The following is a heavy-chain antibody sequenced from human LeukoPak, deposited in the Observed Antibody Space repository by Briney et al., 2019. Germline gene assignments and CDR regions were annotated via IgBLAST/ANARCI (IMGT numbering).Heavy chain of an antibody. CDR3: AKDYYGSGSNDY. Sequence: PGASLRLSCAASGFTFSSYAMSWVRQAPGKGLEWVSAISGSGGSTYYADSVKGRFTISRDNSKNTLYLQMNSQRAEDTAVYYCAKDYYGSGSNDYWGQGTLVTVSS. D-gene: IGHD3-10*01. CDR1: GFTFSSYA. CDR2: ISGSGGST. J-gene: IGHJ4*02. V-gene: IGHV3-23*01.